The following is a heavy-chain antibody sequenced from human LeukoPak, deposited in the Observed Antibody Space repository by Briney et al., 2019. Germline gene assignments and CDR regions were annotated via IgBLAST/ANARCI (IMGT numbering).Heavy chain of an antibody. CDR2: ISTSSSYI. V-gene: IGHV3-21*01. CDR1: GFTFSTYS. J-gene: IGHJ3*02. CDR3: ARSPPLWNGDAFDI. Sequence: GGSLRLSCAASGFTFSTYSMNWVRQAPGKGLEWVSYISTSSSYIHYADSVNGRFTISRDNAKNSLYLQMNSLRVEDTAVYYCARSPPLWNGDAFDIWGQGTMVTVSS. D-gene: IGHD1-1*01.